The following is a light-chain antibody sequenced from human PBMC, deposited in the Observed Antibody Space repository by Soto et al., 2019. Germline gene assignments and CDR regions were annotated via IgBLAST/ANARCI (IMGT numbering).Light chain of an antibody. CDR3: QTWGTGDV. V-gene: IGLV4-69*01. Sequence: QLVLTQSPSASASLGASVKLTCTLSSGHSSYAIAWHQQQPEKGPRYLMKLNSDGSHSKGDGIPDRFSGSSSGAERYLTISSPQSEDEADYYCQTWGTGDVFGPGTKLTVL. CDR1: SGHSSYA. J-gene: IGLJ1*01. CDR2: LNSDGSH.